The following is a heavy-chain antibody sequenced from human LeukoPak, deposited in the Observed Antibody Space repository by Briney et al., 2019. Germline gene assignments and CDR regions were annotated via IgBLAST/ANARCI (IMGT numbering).Heavy chain of an antibody. Sequence: ASVKVCFTSSGYTFTYFYIHLVRQAPGPGLELLGWINPNGGGTNYAQKFQGRVTLTRDTSISTAYMEVSRLTSDDTGVYFCARIYCSSNNCPPGAYWGQGTLVTVSS. CDR1: GYTFTYFY. D-gene: IGHD2-15*01. V-gene: IGHV1-2*02. CDR3: ARIYCSSNNCPPGAY. CDR2: INPNGGGT. J-gene: IGHJ4*02.